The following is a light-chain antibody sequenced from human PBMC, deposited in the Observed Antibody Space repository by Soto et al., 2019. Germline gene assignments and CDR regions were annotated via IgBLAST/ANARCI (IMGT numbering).Light chain of an antibody. CDR1: QNIRNW. CDR2: AAS. J-gene: IGKJ1*01. V-gene: IGKV1-6*01. Sequence: GDSVTITCRASQNIRNWLAWYQQKPGKAPNPPIYAASSLQSGVPSRFSGSGSGTDFTLTISSLQPDDFATYYCLQDYTYPLTFGQGTKVDIK. CDR3: LQDYTYPLT.